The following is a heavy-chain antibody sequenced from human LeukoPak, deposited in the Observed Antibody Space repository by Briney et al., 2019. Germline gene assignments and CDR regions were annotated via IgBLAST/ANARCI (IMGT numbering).Heavy chain of an antibody. CDR3: AKDLYDFWSWGFDY. D-gene: IGHD3-3*01. Sequence: PGGSLRLSCAASGFTFSSYGMHWVRQAPGKGLEWVAFIRYDGSNKYYADSVKGRFTISRDNSKNTLYLQMDSLRAEDTAVYYCAKDLYDFWSWGFDYWGQGTLVTVSS. V-gene: IGHV3-30*02. CDR1: GFTFSSYG. CDR2: IRYDGSNK. J-gene: IGHJ4*02.